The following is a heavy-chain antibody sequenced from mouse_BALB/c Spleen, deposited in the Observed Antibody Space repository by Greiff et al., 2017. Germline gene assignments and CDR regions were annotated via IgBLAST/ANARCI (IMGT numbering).Heavy chain of an antibody. CDR1: GYTFTSFW. CDR3: ARTEGYLDY. V-gene: IGHV1-4*01. J-gene: IGHJ2*01. Sequence: LQQFGAELATPGASVKMSCKASGYTFTSFWMHWVTQRPGQGMEWIGYINPSTGYTEYNQKFKDKATWTADKSSSTAYMQLSSLTSENSAVYYCARTEGYLDYWGQGTTLTVSS. CDR2: INPSTGYT.